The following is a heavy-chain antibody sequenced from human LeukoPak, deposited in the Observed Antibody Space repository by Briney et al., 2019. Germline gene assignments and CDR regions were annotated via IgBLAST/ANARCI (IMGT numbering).Heavy chain of an antibody. D-gene: IGHD3/OR15-3a*01. V-gene: IGHV3-7*04. J-gene: IGHJ4*02. Sequence: GGSLRLSCTASGFTFSNYWMSWVRQAPGKGLEWVGNIKHDGSEKNYVDSVKGRFTISRDNAKNSVSLQVNSLRAEDTAVYYCARALDKWGQGTLVTVSS. CDR3: ARALDK. CDR1: GFTFSNYW. CDR2: IKHDGSEK.